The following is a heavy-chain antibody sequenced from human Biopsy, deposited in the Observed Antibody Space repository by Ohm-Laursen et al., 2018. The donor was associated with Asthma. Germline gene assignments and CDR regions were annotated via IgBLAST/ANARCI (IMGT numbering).Heavy chain of an antibody. CDR2: ISGSGGST. Sequence: SLSLSFAASGFTFSSYAMSWVRQAPGKALEWVPAISGSGGSTYYADSVKGRFTISRDNSKNTLYLQMNSLRAEDTAVYYCARTFHFWSPYHAEHYQLWGQGTLVTVSS. J-gene: IGHJ1*01. CDR3: ARTFHFWSPYHAEHYQL. D-gene: IGHD3-3*02. V-gene: IGHV3-23*01. CDR1: GFTFSSYA.